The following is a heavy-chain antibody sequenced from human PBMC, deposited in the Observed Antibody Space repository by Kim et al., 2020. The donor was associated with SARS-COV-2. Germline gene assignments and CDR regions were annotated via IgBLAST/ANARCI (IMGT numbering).Heavy chain of an antibody. J-gene: IGHJ4*02. CDR3: ARDPGKYSYGLGY. V-gene: IGHV4-39*07. CDR1: GGSISSSSYY. D-gene: IGHD5-18*01. CDR2: IYYSGST. Sequence: SETLSLTCTVSGGSISSSSYYWGWIRQPPGKGLEWIGSIYYSGSTYYNPSLKSRVTISVDTSKNQFSLKLSSVTAADTAVYYCARDPGKYSYGLGYWGQGTLVTVSS.